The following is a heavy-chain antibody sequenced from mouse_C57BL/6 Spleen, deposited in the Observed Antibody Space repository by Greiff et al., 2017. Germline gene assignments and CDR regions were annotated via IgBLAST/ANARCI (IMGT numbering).Heavy chain of an antibody. D-gene: IGHD2-4*01. J-gene: IGHJ2*01. CDR2: IYPRSGNT. Sequence: QVQLKQSGAELARPGASVKLSCKASGYTFTSYGISWVKQRTGQGLEWIGEIYPRSGNTYYNEKFKGKATLTADKSSSTAYMELRSLTSEDSAVYFCARDPIYYDYDYYWGQGTTLTVSS. CDR1: GYTFTSYG. CDR3: ARDPIYYDYDYY. V-gene: IGHV1-81*01.